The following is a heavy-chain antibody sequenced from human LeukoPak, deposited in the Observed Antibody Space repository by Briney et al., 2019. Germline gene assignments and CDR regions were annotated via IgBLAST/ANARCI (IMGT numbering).Heavy chain of an antibody. CDR2: IYHSGST. J-gene: IGHJ5*02. CDR1: GYSISSGYY. D-gene: IGHD3-22*01. V-gene: IGHV4-38-2*02. Sequence: SETLSLTCAVSGYSISSGYYWGWIRQPPGKGLEWIGIIYHSGSTYYNPSLKSRVTISVDTSKNQFSLKLSSVTAADTAVYYCARDLSSGYIMYNWFDPWGQGTLVTVSS. CDR3: ARDLSSGYIMYNWFDP.